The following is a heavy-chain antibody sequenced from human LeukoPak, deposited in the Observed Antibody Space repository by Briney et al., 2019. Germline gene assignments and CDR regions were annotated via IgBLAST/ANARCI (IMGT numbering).Heavy chain of an antibody. J-gene: IGHJ6*02. Sequence: GGSLRLSCAASGFTFRSYGMHWVRHAPGKGLEWVAVISYDGSNKYYADSVKGRFTISRDNSKNTLYLQMNSLRAEDTAVYYCAKGIYYDSSGYAPTHYYYGMDVWGQGTTVTVSS. D-gene: IGHD3-22*01. CDR1: GFTFRSYG. CDR2: ISYDGSNK. CDR3: AKGIYYDSSGYAPTHYYYGMDV. V-gene: IGHV3-30*18.